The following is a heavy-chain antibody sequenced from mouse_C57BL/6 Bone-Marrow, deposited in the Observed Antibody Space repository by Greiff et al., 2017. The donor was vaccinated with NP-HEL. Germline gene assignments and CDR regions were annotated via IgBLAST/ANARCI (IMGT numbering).Heavy chain of an antibody. CDR2: INPSNGGT. V-gene: IGHV1-53*01. CDR3: ARERGWDGNFDY. D-gene: IGHD4-1*01. CDR1: GYTFTSYW. J-gene: IGHJ2*01. Sequence: QVQLQQSGTELVKPGASVKLSCKASGYTFTSYWMHWVKQRPGQGLEWIGNINPSNGGTNYNEKFKSKATLTVDKSSSTAYMQLSSLTSEDSAVYYCARERGWDGNFDYWGQGTTLTVSS.